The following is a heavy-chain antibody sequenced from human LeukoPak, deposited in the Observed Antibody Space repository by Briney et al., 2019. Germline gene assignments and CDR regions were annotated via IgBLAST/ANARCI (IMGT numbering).Heavy chain of an antibody. V-gene: IGHV4-31*03. CDR1: GGSISSGGYY. CDR2: IYYSGST. J-gene: IGHJ5*02. CDR3: ARDSLYVTNFFDP. Sequence: SETLSLTCTVSGGSISSGGYYWSWIRQHPGKGLEWIGYIYYSGSTYYNPSLKSRVTISVDTSKNQFSLKLSSVTAADTAVYYCARDSLYVTNFFDPWGQGTLVTVSS. D-gene: IGHD3-10*02.